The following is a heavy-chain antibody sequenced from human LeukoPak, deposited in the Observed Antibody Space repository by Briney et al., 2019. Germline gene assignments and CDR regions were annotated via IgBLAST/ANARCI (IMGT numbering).Heavy chain of an antibody. CDR1: GFTVSYNY. CDR2: IYSGGVT. Sequence: GGSLRLSCAASGFTVSYNYMSWVRQAPGKGLEWVSIIYSGGVTYYADSVKGRFTISRDNSKNTVYLQMNSLRDEDTAVYYCARDRVTRGYSYGTPLYGMDVWGQGTRVTVSS. J-gene: IGHJ6*02. CDR3: ARDRVTRGYSYGTPLYGMDV. D-gene: IGHD5-18*01. V-gene: IGHV3-66*01.